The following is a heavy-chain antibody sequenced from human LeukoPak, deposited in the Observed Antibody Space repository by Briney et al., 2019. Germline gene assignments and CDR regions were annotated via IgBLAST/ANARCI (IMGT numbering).Heavy chain of an antibody. CDR2: ISYDGSNK. CDR1: GFTFSSYA. V-gene: IGHV3-30-3*01. Sequence: GGSLRLSCAASGFTFSSYAMHWVRQAPGKGLEWVAVISYDGSNKYYADSVKGRFTISRDNSKNTLYLQMNSLRAEDTAVYYCARALVVITSNVYWGQGTLVTVSS. D-gene: IGHD3-22*01. CDR3: ARALVVITSNVY. J-gene: IGHJ4*02.